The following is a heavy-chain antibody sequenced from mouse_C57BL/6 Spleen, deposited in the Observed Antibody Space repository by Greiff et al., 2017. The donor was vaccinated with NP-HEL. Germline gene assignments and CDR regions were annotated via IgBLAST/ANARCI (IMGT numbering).Heavy chain of an antibody. CDR3: AKGDLLLRYPTWFAY. V-gene: IGHV1-59*01. J-gene: IGHJ3*01. Sequence: QVQLKQPGAELVRPGTSVKLSCKASGYTFTSYWMHWVKQRPGQGLEWIGVIDPSDSYTNYNQKFKGKATLTVDTSSSTAYMQLSSLTSEDSAVYYCAKGDLLLRYPTWFAYWGQGTLVTVSA. CDR2: IDPSDSYT. D-gene: IGHD1-1*01. CDR1: GYTFTSYW.